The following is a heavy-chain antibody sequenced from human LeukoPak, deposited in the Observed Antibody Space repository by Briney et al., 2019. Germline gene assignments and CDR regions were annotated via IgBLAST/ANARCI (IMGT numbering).Heavy chain of an antibody. V-gene: IGHV1-69*05. CDR1: GGTFSSYA. CDR2: IIPIFGTA. CDR3: ARGGRSTSWGNWFDR. Sequence: SVKVSCKASGGTFSSYAISWVRQAPGQGLEWMGGIIPIFGTANYAQKFQGRVTITTDESTSTAYMELSSLRSEDTAVYYCARGGRSTSWGNWFDRWGQGTLVTVSS. J-gene: IGHJ5*02. D-gene: IGHD2-2*01.